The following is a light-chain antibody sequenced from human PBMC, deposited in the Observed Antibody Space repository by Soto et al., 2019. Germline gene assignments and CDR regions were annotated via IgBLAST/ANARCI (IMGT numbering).Light chain of an antibody. J-gene: IGLJ2*01. V-gene: IGLV3-21*02. CDR2: DDS. CDR3: QVWDSSSDHVV. Sequence: SYELTQSPSASVAPGQTATITCAGDNIGIKSVHWYQQKSGQAPVLVVYDDSDRPSGIPERFSGSHSGNTATLTISRVEAGDEADYYCQVWDSSSDHVVFGGGTKVTVL. CDR1: NIGIKS.